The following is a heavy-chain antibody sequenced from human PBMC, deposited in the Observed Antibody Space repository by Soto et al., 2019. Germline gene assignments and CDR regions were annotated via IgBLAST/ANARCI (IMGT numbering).Heavy chain of an antibody. CDR3: ARDGGRRFGYYYYMDV. Sequence: EVQLVESGGGLVQPGGSLRLSCAASGFTVSSNYMSWVRQAPGKGLEWVSVIYSGGSTYYADSVKGRFTISRDNSKNTLYLQMNSLRAEDTAVYYCARDGGRRFGYYYYMDVWGKGTTVTVSS. CDR1: GFTVSSNY. D-gene: IGHD3-10*01. CDR2: IYSGGST. V-gene: IGHV3-66*01. J-gene: IGHJ6*03.